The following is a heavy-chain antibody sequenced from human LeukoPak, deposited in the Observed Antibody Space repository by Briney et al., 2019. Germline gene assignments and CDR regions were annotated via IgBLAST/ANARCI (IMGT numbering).Heavy chain of an antibody. CDR3: ARGRTYYYDSSGYYYGDY. CDR1: GFTFSSYS. V-gene: IGHV3-21*01. Sequence: GGSLRLSCAASGFTFSSYSMNWVRQAPGKGLEGVSSISSSSSYIYYADSVKGRFTISRDNAKNSLYLQMNSLRAEDTAVYYCARGRTYYYDSSGYYYGDYWGQGTLVTVSS. CDR2: ISSSSSYI. D-gene: IGHD3-22*01. J-gene: IGHJ4*02.